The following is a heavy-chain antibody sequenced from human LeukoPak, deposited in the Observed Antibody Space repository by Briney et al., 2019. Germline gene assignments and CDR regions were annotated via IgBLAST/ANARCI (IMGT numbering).Heavy chain of an antibody. J-gene: IGHJ4*02. CDR1: GFTFSNYA. V-gene: IGHV3-30*03. Sequence: GGSLRLSCATSGFTFSNYAMSWVRQAPGKGLEWVAVISYDGSNKYYADSVKGRFTISRDNSKNTLYLQMNSLRAEDTAVYYCSHIAVANSFDYWGQGTLVTVSS. D-gene: IGHD6-19*01. CDR3: SHIAVANSFDY. CDR2: ISYDGSNK.